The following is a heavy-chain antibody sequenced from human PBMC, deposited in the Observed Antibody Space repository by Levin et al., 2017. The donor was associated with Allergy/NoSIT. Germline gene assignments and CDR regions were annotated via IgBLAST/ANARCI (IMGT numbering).Heavy chain of an antibody. V-gene: IGHV1-69*13. J-gene: IGHJ3*02. D-gene: IGHD5-12*01. CDR2: IIPIFGTT. Sequence: SVKVSCKASGGTFSSYGFTWVRQAPGQGLEWMGGIIPIFGTTNYAQKVQGRVTITADESTSTAYMELSSLRSEDTAMYYCAKDLGVGSGYDYRAFDIWGQGTMVTVSS. CDR3: AKDLGVGSGYDYRAFDI. CDR1: GGTFSSYG.